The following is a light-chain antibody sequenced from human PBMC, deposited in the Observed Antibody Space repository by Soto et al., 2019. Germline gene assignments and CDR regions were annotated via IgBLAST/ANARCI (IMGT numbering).Light chain of an antibody. CDR1: QRISSSD. CDR3: QHYGTSLWT. Sequence: EIVFTQSPGTLSLSPGERATLSCRASQRISSSDLAWYQKKPGQAPRLLIYVASSRATGIPDRFSGSGSGTDFTLTISRLEPEDFAVYYCQHYGTSLWTFGQGTKVDIK. CDR2: VAS. V-gene: IGKV3-20*01. J-gene: IGKJ1*01.